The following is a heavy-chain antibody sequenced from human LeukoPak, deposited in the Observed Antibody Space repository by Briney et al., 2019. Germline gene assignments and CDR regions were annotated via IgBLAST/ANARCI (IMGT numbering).Heavy chain of an antibody. J-gene: IGHJ5*02. V-gene: IGHV4-34*01. D-gene: IGHD2-2*01. CDR3: ARSIVVVPAATNWFDP. CDR1: GGSFSGYY. Sequence: SETLSLTCAVYGGSFSGYYWSWIRQPPGKGLEWIGEINHSGSTNYNPSLKSRVTISVDTSKNQFSLKLSSVTAADTAVHYCARSIVVVPAATNWFDPWGQGTPVTVSS. CDR2: INHSGST.